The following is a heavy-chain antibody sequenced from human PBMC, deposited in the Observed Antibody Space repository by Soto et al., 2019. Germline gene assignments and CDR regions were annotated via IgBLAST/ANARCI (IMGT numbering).Heavy chain of an antibody. CDR2: IIANNCNT. D-gene: IGHD1-1*01. CDR3: ARGRYGDY. CDR1: GYAFTTYG. J-gene: IGHJ4*02. Sequence: QVHLVQSGAEVKKPGASVKVSCKGSGYAFTTYGITWVRQAPGQGLEWMGWIIANNCNTNYAQKLQGRVTVTRDTSTSTAYMELRSLRSDDTAVYYCARGRYGDYWGQGALVTVSS. V-gene: IGHV1-18*01.